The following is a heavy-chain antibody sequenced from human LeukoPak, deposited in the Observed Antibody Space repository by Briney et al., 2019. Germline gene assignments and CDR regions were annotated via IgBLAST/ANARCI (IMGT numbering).Heavy chain of an antibody. CDR3: ARVWERYYYYGMDV. D-gene: IGHD1-26*01. CDR2: INPNSGGT. V-gene: IGHV1-2*02. J-gene: IGHJ6*02. CDR1: GYTFTGYY. Sequence: ASVKVSCKASGYTFTGYYMHWVRQAPGQGLEWMGWINPNSGGTNYVQKFQGRVTMTRDTSISTAYMELSRLRSDDTAVYYCARVWERYYYYGMDVWGQGTTVTVSS.